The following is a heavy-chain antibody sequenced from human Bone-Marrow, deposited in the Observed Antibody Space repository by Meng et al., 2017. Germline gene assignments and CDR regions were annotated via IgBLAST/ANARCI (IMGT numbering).Heavy chain of an antibody. V-gene: IGHV3-66*02. D-gene: IGHD4-17*01. CDR1: GFTVSSNY. CDR2: IYSGGST. J-gene: IGHJ4*02. CDR3: ALGTGGDYAPIDY. Sequence: GGSLRLSCAASGFTVSSNYMSWVRQAPGKGLEWVSVIYSGGSTYYADSVKGRFTISRDNSKNTLYLQMNSLRAEDTAVYYCALGTGGDYAPIDYWGQGRLVTVSS.